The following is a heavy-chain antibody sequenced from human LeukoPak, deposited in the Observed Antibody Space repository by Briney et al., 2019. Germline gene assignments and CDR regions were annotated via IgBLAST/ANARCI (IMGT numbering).Heavy chain of an antibody. J-gene: IGHJ4*02. CDR2: ISSSGGST. D-gene: IGHD1-14*01. CDR3: AKDLYTAD. CDR1: AFTPSSFA. Sequence: RGSLRLSCAAYAFTPSSFAMSWDRQAPGKGLGWVLAISSSGGSTYYTDTVKGRFTISRDNSKNTLYLQMNSLRAEDTAVYYCAKDLYTADWGQGTLVTVSS. V-gene: IGHV3-23*01.